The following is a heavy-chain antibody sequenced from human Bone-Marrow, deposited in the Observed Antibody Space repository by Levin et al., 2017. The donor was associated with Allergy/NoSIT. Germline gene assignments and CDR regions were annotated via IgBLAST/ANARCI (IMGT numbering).Heavy chain of an antibody. V-gene: IGHV3-33*01. CDR2: IWYDGSNK. D-gene: IGHD3-3*01. CDR1: GFTFSSYG. J-gene: IGHJ6*02. CDR3: ARDLLGMDV. Sequence: GESLKISCAASGFTFSSYGMHWVRQAPGKGLEWVAVIWYDGSNKYYADSVKGRFTISRDNSKNTLYLQMNSLRAEDTAVYYCARDLLGMDVWGQGTTVTVSS.